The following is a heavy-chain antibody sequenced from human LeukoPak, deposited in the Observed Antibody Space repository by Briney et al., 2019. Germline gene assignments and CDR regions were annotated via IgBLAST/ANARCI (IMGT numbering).Heavy chain of an antibody. CDR2: IYYSGST. V-gene: IGHV4-39*01. J-gene: IGHJ6*03. CDR1: GGSISSSSYY. D-gene: IGHD3-10*01. CDR3: ARHMWFGPGQLYYYMDV. Sequence: SETLSLTCTVSGGSISSSSYYWGWIRQPPGKGLEWIGSIYYSGSTYYNPSLKSRVTISVDTSKNQCSLKLSSVTAADTAVYYCARHMWFGPGQLYYYMDVWGKGTTVTVSS.